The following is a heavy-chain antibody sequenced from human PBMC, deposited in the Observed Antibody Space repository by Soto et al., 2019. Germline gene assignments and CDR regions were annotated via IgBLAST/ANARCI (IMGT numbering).Heavy chain of an antibody. CDR1: GFTFSSYG. Sequence: QVQLVESGGGVVQPGRSLRLSCAASGFTFSSYGMHWVRQAPGKGLEWVAVISYDGSNKYYADSVKGRFTISRDNSKNTLHLQMNSLRAEDTAVYYCAKDRGDWGQGTLVTVSS. CDR3: AKDRGD. CDR2: ISYDGSNK. J-gene: IGHJ4*02. D-gene: IGHD3-10*01. V-gene: IGHV3-30*18.